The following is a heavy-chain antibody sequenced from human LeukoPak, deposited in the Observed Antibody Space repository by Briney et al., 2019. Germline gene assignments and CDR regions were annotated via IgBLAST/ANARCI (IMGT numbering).Heavy chain of an antibody. D-gene: IGHD4-17*01. CDR2: ISYDGSNK. Sequence: GGSLRLSCAASGFTFSSYGMHWVRQAPGKGLEWVAVISYDGSNKYYADSVKGRFTISRDNSKNTLYLQMNSLRAEDTAIYYCAKDREDLRYGDYAFDFWGQGTLVTVSS. V-gene: IGHV3-30*18. J-gene: IGHJ4*02. CDR1: GFTFSSYG. CDR3: AKDREDLRYGDYAFDF.